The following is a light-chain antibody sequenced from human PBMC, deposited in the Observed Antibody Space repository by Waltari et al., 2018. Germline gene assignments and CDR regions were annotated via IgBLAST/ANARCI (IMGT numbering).Light chain of an antibody. CDR1: SLRSYY. J-gene: IGLJ2*01. CDR2: GKN. CDR3: NSRDSSGNHHVV. Sequence: SSELTQAPAVSVALGQTVRITCQGDSLRSYYASWYQQKPGQAPRLVIYGKNHRPSGIPYRFAGSSSGNTASLTITGAQAEDEADYYCNSRDSSGNHHVVFGGGTKLTVL. V-gene: IGLV3-19*01.